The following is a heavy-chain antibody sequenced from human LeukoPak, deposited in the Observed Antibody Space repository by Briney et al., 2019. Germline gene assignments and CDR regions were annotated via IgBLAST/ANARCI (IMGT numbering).Heavy chain of an antibody. D-gene: IGHD2-2*01. CDR1: GFTFSSYA. Sequence: PGGSLRLSCAASGFTFSSYAMSWVRQAPGKGLEWVSAIVSSGVTTYYAESVKGRFTISRDNSKNTLYLQMRSLRADDTAVYFCARYCTSTTCPSHYYGMDVWGQGTTVTVSS. V-gene: IGHV3-23*01. CDR3: ARYCTSTTCPSHYYGMDV. J-gene: IGHJ6*02. CDR2: IVSSGVTT.